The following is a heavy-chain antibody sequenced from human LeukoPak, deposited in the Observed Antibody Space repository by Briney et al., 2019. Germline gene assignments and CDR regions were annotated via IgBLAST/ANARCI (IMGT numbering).Heavy chain of an antibody. V-gene: IGHV3-30*18. CDR1: GFTFSSYG. J-gene: IGHJ4*02. D-gene: IGHD3-3*01. Sequence: SLRLSCAASGFTFSSYGMHWVRQAPGKGPEWVALISYGGNNKYYADSVKGRFTISRDNSKNTLYLEMNSLRPEDTAVYYCAKDRRALEIGLYCFDYWGQGTLVTVSS. CDR2: ISYGGNNK. CDR3: AKDRRALEIGLYCFDY.